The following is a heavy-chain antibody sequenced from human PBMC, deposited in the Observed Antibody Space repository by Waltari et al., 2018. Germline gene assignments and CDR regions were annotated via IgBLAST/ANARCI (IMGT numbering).Heavy chain of an antibody. D-gene: IGHD3-22*01. CDR2: ISSSSSTI. V-gene: IGHV3-48*01. J-gene: IGHJ3*02. Sequence: EVQLVDSGGGLVQPGGSLRLSCAASGFTFSSYSMNWVRQAPGKGVEWVSYISSSSSTIDYVESGKGRFTISRDNAENSLYLQMNSLRAEDTAVYYCARGRNNGRSGYDIWGQGTMVTVSS. CDR3: ARGRNNGRSGYDI. CDR1: GFTFSSYS.